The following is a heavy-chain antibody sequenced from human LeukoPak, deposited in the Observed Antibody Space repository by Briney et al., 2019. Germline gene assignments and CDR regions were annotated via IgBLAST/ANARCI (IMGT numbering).Heavy chain of an antibody. CDR3: ARSIAARHYYYYGMDV. CDR1: GGTFISYA. Sequence: GSSVNVSCKASGGTFISYAISWVRQAPGQGLEWMGRIIPIFGIANYAQKFQGRVTITADKSTSTAYMELSSLRSEDTAVYYCARSIAARHYYYYGMDVWGQGTTVTVSS. D-gene: IGHD6-6*01. CDR2: IIPIFGIA. J-gene: IGHJ6*02. V-gene: IGHV1-69*04.